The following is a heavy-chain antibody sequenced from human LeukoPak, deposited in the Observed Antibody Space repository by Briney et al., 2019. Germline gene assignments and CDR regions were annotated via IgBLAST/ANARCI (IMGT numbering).Heavy chain of an antibody. CDR2: INAYNGNT. D-gene: IGHD2-21*01. V-gene: IGHV1-18*01. J-gene: IGHJ4*02. Sequence: ASVKVSCKASGYTFTSYIISWVRQAPGQGLEWMGWINAYNGNTDYAQRVQGRVTMTADTSTSTAYMELKNLESDDTAVYYCARGSGGGEPNDYWGQGTLVTVSS. CDR1: GYTFTSYI. CDR3: ARGSGGGEPNDY.